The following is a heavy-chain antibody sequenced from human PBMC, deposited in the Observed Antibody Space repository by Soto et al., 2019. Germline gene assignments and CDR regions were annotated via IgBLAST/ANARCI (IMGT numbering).Heavy chain of an antibody. V-gene: IGHV3-74*01. Sequence: GGSLRLSCAASGFTFSTCWMNWVRQAPGKGLVWVSRINSDESSSSYADSVKGRFTISRDNAKNTLYLQMNSLRAEDTAVYYCTRDYWGASASWGQGTLVTVSS. CDR1: GFTFSTCW. CDR2: INSDESSS. J-gene: IGHJ5*02. D-gene: IGHD7-27*01. CDR3: TRDYWGASAS.